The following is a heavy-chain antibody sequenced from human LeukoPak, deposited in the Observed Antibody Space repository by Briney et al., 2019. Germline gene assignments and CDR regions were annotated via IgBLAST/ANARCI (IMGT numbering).Heavy chain of an antibody. CDR1: GYTFTGYY. CDR2: INPNSGGT. J-gene: IGHJ5*02. V-gene: IGHV1-2*02. Sequence: ASVTVSCKASGYTFTGYYMHWVRQAPGQGLAWMGWINPNSGGTNYAQKFQGRVTMTRDTSISTAYMELSRLRSDDTAVYYCARDLFRIAARGWKWFDPWGQGTLVTVSS. CDR3: ARDLFRIAARGWKWFDP. D-gene: IGHD6-6*01.